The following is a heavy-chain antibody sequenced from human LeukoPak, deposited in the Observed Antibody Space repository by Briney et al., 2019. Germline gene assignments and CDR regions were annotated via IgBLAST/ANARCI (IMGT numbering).Heavy chain of an antibody. Sequence: PGGSLRLSCAASGFTFSNYAMSWVRQAPGKGLGWVSGIRGSGDSTYFADSVKGRFTISRDNSKNTVYLQMNRLRAEDTAVYYCAKDNYHATSGTFDYWGQGTLVTVSS. D-gene: IGHD1-1*01. CDR3: AKDNYHATSGTFDY. J-gene: IGHJ4*02. CDR1: GFTFSNYA. CDR2: IRGSGDST. V-gene: IGHV3-23*01.